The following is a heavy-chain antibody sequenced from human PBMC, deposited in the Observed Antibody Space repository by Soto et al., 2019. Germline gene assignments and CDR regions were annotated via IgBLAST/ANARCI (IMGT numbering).Heavy chain of an antibody. J-gene: IGHJ6*02. D-gene: IGHD3-3*01. CDR3: ARSREEWLTNYYYYGMDV. CDR2: IDPSDSYT. Sequence: PGESLKISCKGSGYSFTSYWISWVRQMPGKGLEWMGRIDPSDSYTNYSPSFQGHVTISADKSISTAYLQWSSLKASDTAMYYCARSREEWLTNYYYYGMDVWGQGTTVTV. V-gene: IGHV5-10-1*01. CDR1: GYSFTSYW.